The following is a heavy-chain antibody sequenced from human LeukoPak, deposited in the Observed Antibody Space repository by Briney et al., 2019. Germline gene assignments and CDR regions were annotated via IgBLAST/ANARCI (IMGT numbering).Heavy chain of an antibody. Sequence: GGSLRLSCAASGFPFNHAWMSWVRQAPGKGPEWLGRIKSKTNGGTTDYAAPVKGRFTISRDDSKNTLYLQINSLKTEDTAVYYCTWVGARYYFDYWGQGTLVTVSS. V-gene: IGHV3-15*01. CDR2: IKSKTNGGTT. J-gene: IGHJ4*02. CDR1: GFPFNHAW. CDR3: TWVGARYYFDY. D-gene: IGHD1-26*01.